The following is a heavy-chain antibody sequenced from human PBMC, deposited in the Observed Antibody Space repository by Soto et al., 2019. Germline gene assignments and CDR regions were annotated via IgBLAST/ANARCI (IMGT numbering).Heavy chain of an antibody. J-gene: IGHJ4*02. CDR2: ISYDGSNK. D-gene: IGHD3-10*01. V-gene: IGHV3-30*18. CDR1: GFTFSSYG. Sequence: QVQLVESGGGVVQPGESLRLSCAGSGFTFSSYGTDWVRQAPGKGLEWVAVISYDGSNKYYVDSVKGRFTISRDNSKNTLYLQMNSLRAEDTAVYYCAKDRMGAGIRGYFDYWGQGMLVTVSS. CDR3: AKDRMGAGIRGYFDY.